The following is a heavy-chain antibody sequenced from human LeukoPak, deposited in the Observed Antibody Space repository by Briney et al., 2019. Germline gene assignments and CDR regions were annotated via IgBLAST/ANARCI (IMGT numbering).Heavy chain of an antibody. J-gene: IGHJ3*02. V-gene: IGHV4-61*01. CDR3: ARMFGGYCSGGSCYKAFDI. Sequence: PSETLSLTCSVSGYSISSACYWGWIRQPPGQGLEWIGYIYFSGSTNSNPSLKSRVTISVDTSKNQFSLKLSSVTAADTAVYYCARMFGGYCSGGSCYKAFDIWGQGTMVTVSS. CDR1: GYSISSACY. CDR2: IYFSGST. D-gene: IGHD2-15*01.